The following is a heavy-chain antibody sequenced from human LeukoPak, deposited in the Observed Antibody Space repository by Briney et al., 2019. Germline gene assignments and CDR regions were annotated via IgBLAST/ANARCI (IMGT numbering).Heavy chain of an antibody. CDR3: ASRRITMVRGVPQYWYFDL. J-gene: IGHJ2*01. Sequence: SETLSLTCTVSGYSISSGYYWGWIRQPPGKGLEWIGSGSTYYNPSLKSRVTISVDTSKNQFSLKLSSVTAADTAVYYCASRRITMVRGVPQYWYFDLWGRGTLVTVSS. CDR2: SGST. D-gene: IGHD3-10*01. V-gene: IGHV4-38-2*02. CDR1: GYSISSGYY.